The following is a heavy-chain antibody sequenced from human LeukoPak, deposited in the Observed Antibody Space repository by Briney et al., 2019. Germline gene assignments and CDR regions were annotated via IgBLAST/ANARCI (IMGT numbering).Heavy chain of an antibody. Sequence: GESLKISCKGSGYSFTSYWIGWVRQMPGKGLEWMGIIYPGDSDTRYSPSFQGQVTISAGKSIYTAYLQWSSLKASDTAMYYCVRHPSGNQNDAFDIWGQGTMVTVSS. J-gene: IGHJ3*02. CDR3: VRHPSGNQNDAFDI. D-gene: IGHD1-14*01. CDR2: IYPGDSDT. CDR1: GYSFTSYW. V-gene: IGHV5-51*01.